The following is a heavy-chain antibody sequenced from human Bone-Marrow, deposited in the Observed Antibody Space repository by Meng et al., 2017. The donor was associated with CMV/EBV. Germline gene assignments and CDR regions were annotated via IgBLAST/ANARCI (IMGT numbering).Heavy chain of an antibody. CDR3: ARETSSGYTNWFDP. V-gene: IGHV4-59*01. J-gene: IGHJ5*02. D-gene: IGHD3-22*01. Sequence: SETLSLTCTVSGGSISSYYWSWIRQPPGKGLEWIGYIYYSGSTNYNPSLKSRVTISVDTSKNQFSLKPSSVTAADTAVYYCARETSSGYTNWFDPWGQGTLVTVSS. CDR2: IYYSGST. CDR1: GGSISSYY.